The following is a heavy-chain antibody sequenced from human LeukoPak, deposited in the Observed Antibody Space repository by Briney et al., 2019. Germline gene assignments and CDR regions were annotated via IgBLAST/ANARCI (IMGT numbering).Heavy chain of an antibody. D-gene: IGHD1-26*01. V-gene: IGHV3-11*05. J-gene: IGHJ4*02. CDR1: GFTFSDYY. CDR3: ARVRQSGSPLDY. CDR2: ISKSGGNT. Sequence: GGSLRFSCAASGFTFSDYYMSWIRQAPGKGLEWVSYISKSGGNTNYADSVKGRFTISRDNAKNSLYLQMNSLRAEDTAVYYCARVRQSGSPLDYWGQGTLVTVSS.